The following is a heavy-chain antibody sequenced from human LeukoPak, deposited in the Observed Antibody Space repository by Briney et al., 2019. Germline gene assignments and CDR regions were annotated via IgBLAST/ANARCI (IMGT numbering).Heavy chain of an antibody. CDR2: IKQDGSEK. CDR1: GFTFSSYW. V-gene: IGHV3-7*05. Sequence: GGSLRLSCAASGFTFSSYWMSWVRQAPGKGLEWVAHIKQDGSEKYYVDSVKGRFTVSRDNAKNSLYLQINSLRAEDTAVYYCAKDRNGDFDYWGQGTLVTVSS. J-gene: IGHJ4*02. CDR3: AKDRNGDFDY. D-gene: IGHD1-1*01.